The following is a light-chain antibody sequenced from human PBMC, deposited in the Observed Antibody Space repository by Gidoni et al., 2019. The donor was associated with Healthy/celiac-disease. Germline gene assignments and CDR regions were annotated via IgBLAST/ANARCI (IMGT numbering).Light chain of an antibody. CDR1: QSISSD. V-gene: IGKV1-39*01. Sequence: DIKMITYPSSLSASVGDRFTITSRSSQSISSDFNWYQQKPGKAPKLLLYAASSLQSGVPSRCSVSGSGTDITLTISSLQPEYFATYYCQQSYSTPLTFGGGTKVEIK. CDR3: QQSYSTPLT. J-gene: IGKJ4*01. CDR2: AAS.